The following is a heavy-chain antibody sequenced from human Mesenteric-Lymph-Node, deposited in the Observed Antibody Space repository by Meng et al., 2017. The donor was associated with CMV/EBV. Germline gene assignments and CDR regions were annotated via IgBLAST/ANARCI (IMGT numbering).Heavy chain of an antibody. J-gene: IGHJ3*02. CDR3: AKTNWELGMADAFDI. Sequence: GESLKISCAASGFTFSDYAMNWVRQALGMGLEWLSAISRSGENAYYAGSARGRFTISRDNSKNTVNLQMSSLRGEDTAVYYCAKTNWELGMADAFDIWGQGTMVTVSS. V-gene: IGHV3-23*01. D-gene: IGHD7-27*01. CDR2: ISRSGENA. CDR1: GFTFSDYA.